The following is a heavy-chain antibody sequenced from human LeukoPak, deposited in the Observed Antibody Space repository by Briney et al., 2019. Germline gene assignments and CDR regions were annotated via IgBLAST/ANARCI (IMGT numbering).Heavy chain of an antibody. CDR2: IKQDGSDK. J-gene: IGHJ4*02. CDR1: GFFFSNYW. V-gene: IGHV3-7*04. Sequence: HAGGSLRLSCEASGFFFSNYWMTWVRQAPGKGLEWVANIKQDGSDKYYVESVKGRFTISRDNAKNSLYLQLNSLRVEDTAVYYCVRDNFRGIKYGTHLDYWGQGTLVTVSS. CDR3: VRDNFRGIKYGTHLDY. D-gene: IGHD1-26*01.